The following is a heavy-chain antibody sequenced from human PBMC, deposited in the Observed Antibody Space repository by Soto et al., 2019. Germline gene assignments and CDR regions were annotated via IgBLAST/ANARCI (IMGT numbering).Heavy chain of an antibody. CDR1: GGSISSGDYY. D-gene: IGHD4-17*01. J-gene: IGHJ4*02. Sequence: SETLSLTCTVSGGSISSGDYYWSWIRQPPGKGLEWIGYIYYSGSTYYNPSLKSRVTISVDTSKNQFSLKLSSVTAADTAVYYCARAENYGDYVGYWGQGILVTVSS. CDR3: ARAENYGDYVGY. V-gene: IGHV4-30-4*01. CDR2: IYYSGST.